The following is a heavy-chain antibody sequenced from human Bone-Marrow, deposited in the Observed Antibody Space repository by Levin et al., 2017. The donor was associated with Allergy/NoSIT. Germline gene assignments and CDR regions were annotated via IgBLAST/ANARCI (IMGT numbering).Heavy chain of an antibody. CDR2: ITASGEKT. Sequence: GGSLRLSCAASGFSFSSYAMIWVRQAPGKGLDWISSITASGEKTYFADSVRGRFTMSRDNSKNTVYLQMNSLRAEDTALYYCTKDLLPNLGFDYWGQGTLVTVSS. J-gene: IGHJ4*02. D-gene: IGHD3-3*01. V-gene: IGHV3-23*01. CDR1: GFSFSSYA. CDR3: TKDLLPNLGFDY.